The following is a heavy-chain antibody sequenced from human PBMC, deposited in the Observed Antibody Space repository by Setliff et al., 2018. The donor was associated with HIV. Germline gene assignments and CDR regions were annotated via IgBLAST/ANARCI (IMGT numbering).Heavy chain of an antibody. CDR3: ARARVDTAMVTHYYYYMDV. V-gene: IGHV1-8*02. D-gene: IGHD5-18*01. Sequence: GASVKVSCKASGYTFTNYDINLVRQATGQGLEWMGWMNPNSGNTGYAQKFQGRVTMTRNISITTAYMELSSLRSEDTAVYYCARARVDTAMVTHYYYYMDVWGKGTTVTVSS. J-gene: IGHJ6*03. CDR1: GYTFTNYD. CDR2: MNPNSGNT.